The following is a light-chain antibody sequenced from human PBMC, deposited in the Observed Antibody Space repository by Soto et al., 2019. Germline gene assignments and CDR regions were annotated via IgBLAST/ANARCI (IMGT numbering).Light chain of an antibody. CDR3: QQYGSSGT. J-gene: IGKJ1*01. V-gene: IGKV3-20*01. Sequence: IVLTQSPGTLSLSPGEIATLSCRASQSVSTNYLAWYQQKPGQAPRLLIYGASNRATGITDRFSGSGSGTDLTLTISRLEPEDFAVYYCQQYGSSGTFGPGTKVDIK. CDR1: QSVSTNY. CDR2: GAS.